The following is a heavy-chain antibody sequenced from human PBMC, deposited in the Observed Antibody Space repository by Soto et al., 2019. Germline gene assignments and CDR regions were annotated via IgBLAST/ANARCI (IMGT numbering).Heavy chain of an antibody. CDR1: GLTISSAGGY. V-gene: IGHV4-31*11. CDR2: IYYNGST. Sequence: TLSVRCAVSGLTISSAGGYRSWIRQHPGKGLEWVGNIYYNGSTYYSPSLKSRLTLWLDTSENQFSLRLTSVTAADTAVYYCARYRTSGSWSQFDYWGQGTLVTVSS. D-gene: IGHD6-13*01. J-gene: IGHJ4*02. CDR3: ARYRTSGSWSQFDY.